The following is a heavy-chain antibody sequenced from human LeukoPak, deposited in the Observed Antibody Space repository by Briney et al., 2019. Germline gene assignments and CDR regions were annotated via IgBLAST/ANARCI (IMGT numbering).Heavy chain of an antibody. Sequence: GGSLRLSCAASGFTFSSYSMNWVRQAPGKGLEWVSSISSSSSYIYYADSVKGRFTISRDNAKNSLYLQMNSLRAEDTAVYYCAKDGEYSSSSDYWGQGTLVTVSS. D-gene: IGHD6-6*01. CDR2: ISSSSSYI. J-gene: IGHJ4*02. CDR1: GFTFSSYS. CDR3: AKDGEYSSSSDY. V-gene: IGHV3-21*01.